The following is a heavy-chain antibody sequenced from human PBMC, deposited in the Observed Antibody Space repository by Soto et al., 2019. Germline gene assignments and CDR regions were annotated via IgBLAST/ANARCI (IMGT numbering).Heavy chain of an antibody. V-gene: IGHV1-69*02. D-gene: IGHD6-19*01. CDR1: GGTFSSYT. J-gene: IGHJ4*02. CDR3: ARRVAVAGTTYFDY. Sequence: QVQLVQSGAEVKKPGSSVKVSCKASGGTFSSYTISWVRQAPGQGLEWMGRIIPILGIANYAQKFQGRVTITADKSTGTAYMEVSSLRAEDTAVDYCARRVAVAGTTYFDYWGQGTLVTVSS. CDR2: IIPILGIA.